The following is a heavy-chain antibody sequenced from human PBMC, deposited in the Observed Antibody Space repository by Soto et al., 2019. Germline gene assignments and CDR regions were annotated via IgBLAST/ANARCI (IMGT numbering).Heavy chain of an antibody. J-gene: IGHJ2*01. CDR2: ISGSGGST. V-gene: IGHV3-23*01. Sequence: GGSLRLSCAASGFTFTSYAMNWVRQAPGKGPEWVSVISGSGGSTYYADSVKGRFTISRDNSKNTLYLQMNSLRAEDTAVYYCAKRTTGWYFDLWGRGTLVTV. CDR1: GFTFTSYA. CDR3: AKRTTGWYFDL.